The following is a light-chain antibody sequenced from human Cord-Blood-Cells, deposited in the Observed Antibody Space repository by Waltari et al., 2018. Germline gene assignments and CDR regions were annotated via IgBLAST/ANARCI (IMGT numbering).Light chain of an antibody. CDR1: QDISNY. CDR3: QQYDNLQLT. J-gene: IGKJ4*01. Sequence: TQSPSSLSASVGDRVTITCQASQDISNYLNWYQQKPGKAPKLLIYDASNLETGVPSRFSGSGSGTDFTFTISSLQPEDIATYYCQQYDNLQLTFGGGTKVEIK. CDR2: DAS. V-gene: IGKV1-33*01.